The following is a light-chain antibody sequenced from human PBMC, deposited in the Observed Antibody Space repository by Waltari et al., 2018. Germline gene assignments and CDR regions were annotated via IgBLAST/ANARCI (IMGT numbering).Light chain of an antibody. CDR2: EAS. V-gene: IGKV3-20*01. CDR3: QNHERLPAT. J-gene: IGKJ1*01. Sequence: EIVLTQSPGTLSLSPGERATLPCGASQNIGRYLVWYQQKPGQAPRLLIDEASRRATGIPDRFSGSGSGTDFSLTISRLEPEDFAVYYCQNHERLPATFGQGTKVEIK. CDR1: QNIGRY.